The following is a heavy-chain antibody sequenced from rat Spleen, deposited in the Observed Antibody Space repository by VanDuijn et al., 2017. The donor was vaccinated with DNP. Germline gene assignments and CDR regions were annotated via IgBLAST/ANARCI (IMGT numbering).Heavy chain of an antibody. Sequence: VQLRESGPGLVQPSQTLSLVCTVSGFSLTNHHVHWVRQAPKKGLEWVATIIYDGSRTYYRDSVKGRFTISRDNAKSTLYLQMDSLRSEDTATYYCALLQWSDYNILGAWGQGTSVTVSS. CDR3: ALLQWSDYNILGA. D-gene: IGHD1-1*01. J-gene: IGHJ4*01. CDR1: GFSLTNHH. CDR2: IIYDGSRT. V-gene: IGHV5S10*01.